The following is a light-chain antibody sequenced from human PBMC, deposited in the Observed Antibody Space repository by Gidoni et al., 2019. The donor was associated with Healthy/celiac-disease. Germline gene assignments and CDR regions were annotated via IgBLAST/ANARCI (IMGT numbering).Light chain of an antibody. CDR1: SSDVGGYNY. Sequence: QSALTQPASASGSPGPPITIACTGTSSDVGGYNYVSWYHPHPGKAPKLMIYNVSNRPAGVSNRFSGSKSGNTASLTISGLQAEDDADYYCCSYTSSSTLVFGGGTKLTVL. CDR3: CSYTSSSTLV. CDR2: NVS. V-gene: IGLV2-14*01. J-gene: IGLJ2*01.